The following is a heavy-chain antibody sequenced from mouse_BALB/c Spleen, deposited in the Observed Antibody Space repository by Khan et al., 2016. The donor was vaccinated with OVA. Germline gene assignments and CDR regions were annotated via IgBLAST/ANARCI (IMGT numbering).Heavy chain of an antibody. CDR3: ARVGYAGTMDY. V-gene: IGHV9-3-1*01. CDR2: INTYTGEP. D-gene: IGHD2-2*01. Sequence: IQLVQSGPELRKPGETVKISCKASGYTFTNNGMNWVKQNPGKGLKWMGWINTYTGEPTFVDDFKGRFAFSLETSATPAYLQINNLKNEDTATYFCARVGYAGTMDYWGQGTSVTVSS. J-gene: IGHJ4*01. CDR1: GYTFTNNG.